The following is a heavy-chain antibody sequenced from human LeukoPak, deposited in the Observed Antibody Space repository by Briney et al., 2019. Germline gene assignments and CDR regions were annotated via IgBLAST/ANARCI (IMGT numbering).Heavy chain of an antibody. CDR2: ISYSGST. CDR3: ASIPSYGDYVFVT. V-gene: IGHV4-39*01. CDR1: GGSISSSSYY. D-gene: IGHD4-17*01. J-gene: IGHJ5*02. Sequence: SETLSLTCTVSGGSISSSSYYWGWIRQPSGKGLEWIGSISYSGSTYYNPSLKSRVTISVDTSKNQFSLKLSSVTAADTAVYYCASIPSYGDYVFVTWGQGTLVTVSS.